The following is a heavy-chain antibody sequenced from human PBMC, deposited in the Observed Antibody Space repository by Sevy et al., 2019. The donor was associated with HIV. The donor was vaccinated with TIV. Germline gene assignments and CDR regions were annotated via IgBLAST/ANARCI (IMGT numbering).Heavy chain of an antibody. J-gene: IGHJ3*02. CDR3: AREWMRKIDAFDI. D-gene: IGHD5-12*01. V-gene: IGHV3-30-3*01. Sequence: GGSLRLSCAASGFTFSSYAMHWVRQAPGKGLEWVAVISYDGSNKYYADSVKGRFTISRDNSKNTLYLQMNSLRAEDTAVYYCAREWMRKIDAFDIWGQGTVVTVSS. CDR1: GFTFSSYA. CDR2: ISYDGSNK.